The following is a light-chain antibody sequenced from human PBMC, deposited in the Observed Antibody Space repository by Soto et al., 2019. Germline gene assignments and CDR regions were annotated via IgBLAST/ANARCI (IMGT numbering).Light chain of an antibody. CDR3: CSYVGSYSYV. Sequence: QSSLAQPRSVSESPGQSVTVSCVGTSSDVGGYNSVSWYQEHPGKAPKLMIYDAIKRPSGVPDRFSGSKSGNTASLTISGLLAEDEADYYCCSYVGSYSYVFGTGTKVTVL. CDR1: SSDVGGYNS. J-gene: IGLJ1*01. CDR2: DAI. V-gene: IGLV2-11*01.